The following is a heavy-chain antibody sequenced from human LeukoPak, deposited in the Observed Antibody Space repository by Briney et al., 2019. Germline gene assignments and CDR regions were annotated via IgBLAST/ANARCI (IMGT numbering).Heavy chain of an antibody. CDR3: ARGGLQMIAVAAFDAFDI. J-gene: IGHJ3*02. CDR2: IWYDGSNK. V-gene: IGHV3-33*01. D-gene: IGHD6-19*01. CDR1: GFTFSSDG. Sequence: GGSLRLSCAASGFTFSSDGMHWVRQAPGKGLEWVAVIWYDGSNKYYADSVKGRFTISRDNSKNTLYLQMNSLRAEDTAVYYCARGGLQMIAVAAFDAFDIWGQGTMVTVSS.